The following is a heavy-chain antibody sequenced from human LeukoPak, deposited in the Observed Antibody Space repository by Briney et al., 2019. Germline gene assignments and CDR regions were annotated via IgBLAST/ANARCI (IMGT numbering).Heavy chain of an antibody. CDR2: ISSRGTTI. D-gene: IGHD6-19*01. CDR3: ARGVLYSNGWYMRGYFDY. V-gene: IGHV3-48*03. Sequence: GGSLRLSCAAPGFTFSSYEMNWVRQAPGKGLECVSYISSRGTTIYYADSVEGRFTISRDDAKNSLYLQMNSLRAEDTAVYYCARGVLYSNGWYMRGYFDYWGQGTLVTVSS. J-gene: IGHJ4*02. CDR1: GFTFSSYE.